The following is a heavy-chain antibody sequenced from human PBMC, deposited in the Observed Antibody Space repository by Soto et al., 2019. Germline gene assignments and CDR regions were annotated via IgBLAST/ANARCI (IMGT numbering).Heavy chain of an antibody. J-gene: IGHJ4*02. CDR1: GIALEDYA. V-gene: IGHV3-9*01. CDR2: IYSDDHRT. Sequence: GGSLRLSCVASGIALEDYAMHWVRQVPGQGLEWVSGIYSDDHRTAYADSVKGRFTISRDDAKNSLYLQMNSLRPEDTAFYCCIKDTTPGGLDYWGRPILVTVSS. D-gene: IGHD3-16*01. CDR3: IKDTTPGGLDY.